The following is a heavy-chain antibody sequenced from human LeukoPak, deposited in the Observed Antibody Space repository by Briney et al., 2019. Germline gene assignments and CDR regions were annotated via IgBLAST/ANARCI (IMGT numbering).Heavy chain of an antibody. CDR3: ARDYYDSSGYYYGDAFDI. Sequence: SETLSLTCTVSGCSISSYHWSWIRQPPGKGLEWIGYIYYSGSTNYNPSLKSRVTISVDTSKNQFSLKLSSVTAADTAEYYCARDYYDSSGYYYGDAFDIWGQGTMVTVSS. J-gene: IGHJ3*02. V-gene: IGHV4-59*01. D-gene: IGHD3-22*01. CDR2: IYYSGST. CDR1: GCSISSYH.